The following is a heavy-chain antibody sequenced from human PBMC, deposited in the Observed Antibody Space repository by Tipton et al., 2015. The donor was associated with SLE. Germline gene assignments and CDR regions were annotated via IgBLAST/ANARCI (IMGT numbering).Heavy chain of an antibody. V-gene: IGHV4-61*01. CDR1: GGSVSSGSYY. Sequence: TLSLTCTVSGGSVSSGSYYWSWIRQPPGKGLEWIGYIYYSGSTNYNPSLKSRVTISVDTSKNQFSLKLSSVTAADTAVYYCARDVGSRFNFDYGGQVSLQSVSS. D-gene: IGHD6-13*01. CDR3: ARDVGSRFNFDY. J-gene: IGHJ4*02. CDR2: IYYSGST.